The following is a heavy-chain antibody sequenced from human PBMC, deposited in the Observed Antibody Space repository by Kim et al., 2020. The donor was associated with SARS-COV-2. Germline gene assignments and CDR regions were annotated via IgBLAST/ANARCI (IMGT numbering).Heavy chain of an antibody. V-gene: IGHV1-3*01. D-gene: IGHD2-2*01. Sequence: ASVKVSCKASGYTFTSYAMHWVRQAPGQRLEWMGWINAGNGNTKYSQKFQGRVTITRDTSESTAYMELSSLRAEDTAVYYCAREQGIYCSSTSCRYGMDVWGRGTTVTV. CDR2: INAGNGNT. J-gene: IGHJ6*02. CDR3: AREQGIYCSSTSCRYGMDV. CDR1: GYTFTSYA.